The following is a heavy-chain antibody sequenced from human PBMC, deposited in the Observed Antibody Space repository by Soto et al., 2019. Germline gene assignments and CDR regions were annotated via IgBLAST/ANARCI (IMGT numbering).Heavy chain of an antibody. Sequence: SVKVSCKAPGGTFSTHAICWVRQAPGQGLEWMGGIIPMFGTANYAQRFQDRVTITADESTITVDMELSSLRSEDTAVYFCASGVQLWLRRINNGYSGWGQGTLVTSPQ. CDR3: ASGVQLWLRRINNGYSG. CDR2: IIPMFGTA. V-gene: IGHV1-69*13. D-gene: IGHD5-12*01. J-gene: IGHJ4*02. CDR1: GGTFSTHA.